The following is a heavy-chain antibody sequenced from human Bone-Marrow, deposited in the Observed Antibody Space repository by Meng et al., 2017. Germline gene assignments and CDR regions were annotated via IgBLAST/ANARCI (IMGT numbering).Heavy chain of an antibody. J-gene: IGHJ4*02. CDR1: GFTFSNAW. V-gene: IGHV3-15*01. D-gene: IGHD1-1*01. Sequence: EVRLVGIGGGLIQPGGSRRLSCAASGFTFSNAWMSWVRQAPGRGLEWFARIKSKTDGETPDYAAPVKGRFTISRDDSKNTLYLQMHSLKTEDTAVYYCNWNDFGDYWGQGALVTVSS. CDR3: NWNDFGDY. CDR2: IKSKTDGETP.